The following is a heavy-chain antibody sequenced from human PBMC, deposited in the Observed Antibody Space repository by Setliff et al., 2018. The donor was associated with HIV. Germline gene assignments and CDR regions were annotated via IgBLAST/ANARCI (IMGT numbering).Heavy chain of an antibody. CDR1: GYTFTDYY. Sequence: ASVKVSCKASGYTFTDYYMHWVRQAPGQGLEWMGWINPHSGGTEYAQKFQGRVTMTRDTSISTAYMELSRLRSDDTAVYFCARVFYYGSGSHYESSFDSWGQGTLVTVSS. CDR2: INPHSGGT. V-gene: IGHV1-2*02. D-gene: IGHD3-10*01. J-gene: IGHJ5*01. CDR3: ARVFYYGSGSHYESSFDS.